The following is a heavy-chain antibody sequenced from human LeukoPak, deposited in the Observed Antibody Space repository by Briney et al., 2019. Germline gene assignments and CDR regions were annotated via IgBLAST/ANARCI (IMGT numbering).Heavy chain of an antibody. Sequence: PGRSLRLSCAASGFTFDDYAMHWVRQAPGKGLEWVSGISWNSGSIGYADSVKGRFTISRDNAKNSLYLQMNSLRAEDMALYYCAKDGGYSSGWYTDYYFDYWGQGTLVTVSS. V-gene: IGHV3-9*03. CDR1: GFTFDDYA. CDR2: ISWNSGSI. CDR3: AKDGGYSSGWYTDYYFDY. D-gene: IGHD6-19*01. J-gene: IGHJ4*02.